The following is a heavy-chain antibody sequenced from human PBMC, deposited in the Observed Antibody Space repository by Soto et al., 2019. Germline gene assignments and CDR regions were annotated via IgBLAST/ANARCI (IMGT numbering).Heavy chain of an antibody. CDR3: ARDAALGYCSGGSCSSGWFDP. CDR1: GYTFTSYG. V-gene: IGHV1-18*01. D-gene: IGHD2-15*01. Sequence: QVQLVQSGAEVKKPGASVKVSCKASGYTFTSYGISWVRQAPGQGLEWMGWISAYNGNTNYAQKLQGRVTMTTDTSTSTAYMELRSLRSDDTAVYYCARDAALGYCSGGSCSSGWFDPWGQGTLVTVSS. J-gene: IGHJ5*02. CDR2: ISAYNGNT.